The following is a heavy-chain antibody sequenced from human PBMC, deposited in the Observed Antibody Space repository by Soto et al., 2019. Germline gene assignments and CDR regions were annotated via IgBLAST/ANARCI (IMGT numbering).Heavy chain of an antibody. CDR3: ARDPSYYYYYGMDV. J-gene: IGHJ6*02. Sequence: GGSLRLSCAASGFTFSSYGMHWVRQAPGKGLEWVAVIWYDGSNKYYADSVKGRFTISRDNSKNTLYLQMNSLRAEDTAVYYCARDPSYYYYYGMDVWGQGTTVTVS. CDR1: GFTFSSYG. CDR2: IWYDGSNK. V-gene: IGHV3-33*01.